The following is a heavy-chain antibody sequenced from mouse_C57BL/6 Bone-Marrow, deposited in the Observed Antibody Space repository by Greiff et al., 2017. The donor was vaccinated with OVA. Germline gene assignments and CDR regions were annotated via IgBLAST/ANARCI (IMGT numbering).Heavy chain of an antibody. CDR1: GFTFSNYW. Sequence: EVMLVESGGGLVQPGGSMKLSCVASGFTFSNYWMNWVRQSPEKGLEWVAQIRLKSDNYATHYAESVKGRFTISRDDSKSSVYLQMNNLRAEDTGIYYCTKLGRDFDYWGQGTTLTVSS. J-gene: IGHJ2*01. V-gene: IGHV6-3*01. CDR2: IRLKSDNYAT. CDR3: TKLGRDFDY. D-gene: IGHD4-1*01.